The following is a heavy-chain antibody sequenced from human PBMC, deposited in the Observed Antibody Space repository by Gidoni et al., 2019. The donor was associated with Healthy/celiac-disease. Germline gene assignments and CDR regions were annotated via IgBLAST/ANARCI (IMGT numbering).Heavy chain of an antibody. CDR2: IYYSGST. Sequence: QVQLQESGPGLVKPSQTLSITCTVPGGSISRGGYYWSSIRQHPGQGLEWIGYIYYSGSTYYNPSLKSRVTISVDTSKNQFSLKLSSVTAADTAVYYCARASYYYDSSGYYPTPQFDYWGQGTLVTVSS. CDR1: GGSISRGGYY. J-gene: IGHJ4*02. CDR3: ARASYYYDSSGYYPTPQFDY. V-gene: IGHV4-31*03. D-gene: IGHD3-22*01.